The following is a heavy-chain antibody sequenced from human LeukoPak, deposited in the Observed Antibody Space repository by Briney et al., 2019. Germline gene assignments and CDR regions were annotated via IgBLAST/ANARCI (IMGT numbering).Heavy chain of an antibody. D-gene: IGHD5-18*01. CDR1: GYTFTDDY. CDR2: INPISGAT. J-gene: IGHJ4*02. Sequence: ASVKVSCKASGYTFTDDYMHWVRQAPGQGLEWMGWINPISGATNYAHNFQGRVTMTSDTSTTTAYMELSRLRSDDTAAYYCARGGGYSHTYVGYWGQGTLVTVSS. CDR3: ARGGGYSHTYVGY. V-gene: IGHV1-2*02.